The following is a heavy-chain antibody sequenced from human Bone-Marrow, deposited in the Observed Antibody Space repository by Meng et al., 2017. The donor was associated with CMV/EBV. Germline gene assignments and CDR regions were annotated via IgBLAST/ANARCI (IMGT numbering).Heavy chain of an antibody. Sequence: GESLKISCAASGFSFSSYSMNWVRQAPGKGLEWVSSISSSSSYIYYADSVKGRFTISRDNANNSLYLQMNSLRAEDTAVYYCARALRFDYWGQGTLVTVSS. V-gene: IGHV3-21*01. CDR3: ARALRFDY. CDR1: GFSFSSYS. CDR2: ISSSSSYI. J-gene: IGHJ4*02.